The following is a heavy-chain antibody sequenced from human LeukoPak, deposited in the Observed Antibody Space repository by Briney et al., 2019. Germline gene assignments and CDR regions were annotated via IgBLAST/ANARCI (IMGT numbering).Heavy chain of an antibody. D-gene: IGHD2-15*01. Sequence: PGGSLRLSCAASGFTFSSYGMHWVRQAPGKGLEWVAVISYDGSNKYYADSVKGRFTISRDNSKNTLYLQMNSLRAEDTAVYYCAKDWGRKVVAALLGYWGQGTLVTVSS. J-gene: IGHJ4*02. CDR3: AKDWGRKVVAALLGY. CDR1: GFTFSSYG. CDR2: ISYDGSNK. V-gene: IGHV3-30*18.